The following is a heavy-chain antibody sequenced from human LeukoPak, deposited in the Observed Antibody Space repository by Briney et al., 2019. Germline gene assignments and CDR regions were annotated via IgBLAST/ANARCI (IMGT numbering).Heavy chain of an antibody. CDR1: GYTFTGYY. V-gene: IGHV1-2*04. CDR2: INPNSGGT. CDR3: ARAPYYYYYGMDV. J-gene: IGHJ6*04. Sequence: GASVKVSCKASGYTFTGYYMHWVRQAPGQELEGMGWINPNSGGTNYAQKFQGWVTMTRDTSISTAYMELSRLRSDDTAVYYCARAPYYYYYGMDVWGKGTTVTVSS.